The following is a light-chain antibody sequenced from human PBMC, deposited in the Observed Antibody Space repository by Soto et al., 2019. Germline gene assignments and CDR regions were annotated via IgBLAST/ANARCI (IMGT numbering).Light chain of an antibody. Sequence: ATQMTPSPSSLSASVADWITITCRASRDIGSDLSWYQQKPGKAHTLXIYAASNLQSGVQSRFRGSRSGTEFTLTVSSLQPEDFATYYCLQDHDDSWTFGQGTKVDIK. CDR3: LQDHDDSWT. CDR2: AAS. V-gene: IGKV1-6*01. CDR1: RDIGSD. J-gene: IGKJ1*01.